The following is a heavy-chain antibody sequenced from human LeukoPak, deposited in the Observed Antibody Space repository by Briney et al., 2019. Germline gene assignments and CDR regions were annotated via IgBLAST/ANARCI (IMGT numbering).Heavy chain of an antibody. Sequence: PGESLRLSCAASGFTFSRYGMHWVRRAPGKGLEWVAVISSDESNKFYADSVKGRFTISRDNSKNTLDLQVNSVRAEDTAVYYCAKGHSSGWYSIEYWGQGTLVTVSS. CDR2: ISSDESNK. J-gene: IGHJ4*02. V-gene: IGHV3-30*18. CDR1: GFTFSRYG. CDR3: AKGHSSGWYSIEY. D-gene: IGHD6-19*01.